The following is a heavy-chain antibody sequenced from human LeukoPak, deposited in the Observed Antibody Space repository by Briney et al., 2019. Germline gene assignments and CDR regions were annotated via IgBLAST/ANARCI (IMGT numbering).Heavy chain of an antibody. J-gene: IGHJ4*02. CDR1: GFIFTNYF. Sequence: PGGSLRLSCAASGFIFTNYFMSWVRQAPGKGLEWVANIKQDGSEKYYVDSVKGRFTISRDNAKNSLYLQMNSLRAEDTAVYSCAREGESSGYYIDYWGQGILVTVSS. V-gene: IGHV3-7*01. CDR3: AREGESSGYYIDY. CDR2: IKQDGSEK. D-gene: IGHD3-22*01.